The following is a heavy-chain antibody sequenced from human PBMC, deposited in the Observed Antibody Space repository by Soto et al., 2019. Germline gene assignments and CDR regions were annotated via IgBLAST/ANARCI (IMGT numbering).Heavy chain of an antibody. CDR3: ASNYYDSSGYLAFDY. CDR1: GYTFTSYY. V-gene: IGHV1-46*01. D-gene: IGHD3-22*01. J-gene: IGHJ4*02. Sequence: QVQLVQSGAEVKKPGASVKVSCKASGYTFTSYYMHWVRQAPGQGLEWMGIINPSGGSTSYAQKFQGIVTMTRDTSTSTVYMELSSLRSEDTAVYYCASNYYDSSGYLAFDYWGQGTLVTVSS. CDR2: INPSGGST.